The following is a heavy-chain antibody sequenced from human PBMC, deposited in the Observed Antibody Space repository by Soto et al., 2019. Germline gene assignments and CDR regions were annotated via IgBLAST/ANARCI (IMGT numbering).Heavy chain of an antibody. CDR3: AAHYCSGGSCYFGLDY. CDR2: ISSSSSYI. V-gene: IGHV3-21*01. D-gene: IGHD2-15*01. Sequence: PGGSLRLSCAASGFTFSSYSMNLVRQAPGKGLEWVSSISSSSSYIYYADSVKGRFTISRDNAKNSLYLQMNSLRAEDTAVYYCAAHYCSGGSCYFGLDYWGQGTLVTVSS. CDR1: GFTFSSYS. J-gene: IGHJ4*02.